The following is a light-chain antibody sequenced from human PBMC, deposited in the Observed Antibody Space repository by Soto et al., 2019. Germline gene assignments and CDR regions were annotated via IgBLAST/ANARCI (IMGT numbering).Light chain of an antibody. CDR1: QSVLDNSYKKNY. CDR3: QQYRYTPWT. V-gene: IGKV4-1*01. Sequence: DIVMTQSPDSLAVSLGERATVNCKSSQSVLDNSYKKNYLAWYQQKKGQPPKLLIYWASTRESGVPDRFSGSESGTDFTLPISSLQAEDVAVYYCQQYRYTPWTFGQGTKVDIK. J-gene: IGKJ1*01. CDR2: WAS.